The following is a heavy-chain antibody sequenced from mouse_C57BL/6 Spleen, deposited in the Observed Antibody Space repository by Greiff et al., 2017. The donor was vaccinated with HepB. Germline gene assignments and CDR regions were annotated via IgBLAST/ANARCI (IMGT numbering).Heavy chain of an antibody. Sequence: VQLQQSGAELVKPGASVKLSCKASGYTFTSYWMHWVKQRPGQGLEWIGMIHPNSGSTNYNEKFKSKATLTVDKSSSTAYMQLSSLTSEDSAVYYCARGTTSWYFDVWGTGTTVTVSS. J-gene: IGHJ1*03. V-gene: IGHV1-64*01. D-gene: IGHD2-14*01. CDR1: GYTFTSYW. CDR3: ARGTTSWYFDV. CDR2: IHPNSGST.